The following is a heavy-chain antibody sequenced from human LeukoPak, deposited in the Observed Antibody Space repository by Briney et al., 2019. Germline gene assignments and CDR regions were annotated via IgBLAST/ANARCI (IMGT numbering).Heavy chain of an antibody. CDR3: AKEYTPSSPLGELDS. J-gene: IGHJ4*02. Sequence: GGPLRLSCAVSGFNLNSYAMHWVRQAPGKGLEWVAVIRHDEANSFYADSVQGRFTISRDTSKKLLYLQMNSLRVEDTAVYYCAKEYTPSSPLGELDSWGQGTLVTVSS. V-gene: IGHV3-30*02. CDR1: GFNLNSYA. D-gene: IGHD6-6*01. CDR2: IRHDEANS.